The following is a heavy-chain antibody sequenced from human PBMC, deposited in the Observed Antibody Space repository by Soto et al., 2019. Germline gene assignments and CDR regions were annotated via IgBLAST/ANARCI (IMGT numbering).Heavy chain of an antibody. D-gene: IGHD1-26*01. Sequence: GGSLRLSCAASTVTFSSYDMNCFRQAPGKGLEWVANIKQDGSEKYYVDSVKGRFTISRDNAKNSLYLQMNSLRAEDTAVYYCAREGREVIGMDVWGQGTTVTVSS. CDR2: IKQDGSEK. CDR1: TVTFSSYD. J-gene: IGHJ6*02. V-gene: IGHV3-7*01. CDR3: AREGREVIGMDV.